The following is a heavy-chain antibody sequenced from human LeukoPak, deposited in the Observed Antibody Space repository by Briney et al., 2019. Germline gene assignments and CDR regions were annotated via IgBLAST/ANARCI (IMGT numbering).Heavy chain of an antibody. CDR1: GYTFTSYG. Sequence: ATVKLSCTASGYTFTSYGMSWVRQAPGQGLEWVGCISSYGGNTNYAQKLQGIVTMTTDTSTSTAYMELRSLRSDDTAVYYCARGDLGGALGHWGQGTLVTVSS. D-gene: IGHD1-26*01. J-gene: IGHJ4*02. CDR2: ISSYGGNT. V-gene: IGHV1-18*04. CDR3: ARGDLGGALGH.